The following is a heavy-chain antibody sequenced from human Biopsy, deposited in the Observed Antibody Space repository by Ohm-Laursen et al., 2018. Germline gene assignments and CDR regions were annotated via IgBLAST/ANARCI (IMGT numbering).Heavy chain of an antibody. CDR3: ARLSRRGYIIFFDY. CDR2: RFHSGSP. Sequence: SETLSLTCTVSGGSITGDFWTWIRQTPEKGLEWIGYRFHSGSPIYNPSLQSRVTISIDTSKNQFSLTLSSASAADTAVYYCARLSRRGYIIFFDYWGRGTRVTVSS. D-gene: IGHD5-12*01. CDR1: GGSITGDF. J-gene: IGHJ4*02. V-gene: IGHV4-59*08.